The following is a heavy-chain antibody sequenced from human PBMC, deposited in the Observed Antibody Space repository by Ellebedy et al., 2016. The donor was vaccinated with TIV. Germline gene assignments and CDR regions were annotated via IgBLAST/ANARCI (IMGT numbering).Heavy chain of an antibody. D-gene: IGHD3-22*01. CDR1: GGSISSSSYY. CDR2: IYYSGST. Sequence: MPSETLSLTCTVSGGSISSSSYYWGWIRQPPGKGLEWIGSIYYSGSTYYNPSLKSRVTISVDTSKNQFSLKLSSVTAADTAVYYCARAPLDSSGYSDAFDIWGQGTMVTVSS. J-gene: IGHJ3*02. CDR3: ARAPLDSSGYSDAFDI. V-gene: IGHV4-39*01.